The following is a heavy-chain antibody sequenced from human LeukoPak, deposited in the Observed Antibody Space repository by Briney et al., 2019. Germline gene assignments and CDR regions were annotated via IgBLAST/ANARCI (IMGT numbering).Heavy chain of an antibody. CDR3: ARGRFSSGWYISPRYYFDY. J-gene: IGHJ4*02. V-gene: IGHV4-39*01. Sequence: SETLSLTCTVSGGSISSSSYYWGWIRQPPGKGLEWIGSIYYSGSTYYNPSLKSRVTISVDTSKNQFSLKLSSVTAADTAVYYCARGRFSSGWYISPRYYFDYWGQGTLVTVSS. CDR2: IYYSGST. D-gene: IGHD6-19*01. CDR1: GGSISSSSYY.